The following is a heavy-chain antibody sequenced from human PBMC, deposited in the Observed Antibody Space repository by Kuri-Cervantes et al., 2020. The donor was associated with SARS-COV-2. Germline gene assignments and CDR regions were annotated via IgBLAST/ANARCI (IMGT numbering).Heavy chain of an antibody. D-gene: IGHD6-13*01. J-gene: IGHJ6*02. CDR2: ISSSSSYI. CDR3: ARVVAAAGSQEEYARGHYYYYYGMDV. V-gene: IGHV3-21*01. CDR1: GFTFSGHW. Sequence: GESLKISCAASGFTFSGHWIHWVRQAPGKGLEWVSSISSSSSYIYYADSVKGRFTISRDNAKNSLYLQMNSLRAEDTAVYYCARVVAAAGSQEEYARGHYYYYYGMDVWGQGTTVTVSS.